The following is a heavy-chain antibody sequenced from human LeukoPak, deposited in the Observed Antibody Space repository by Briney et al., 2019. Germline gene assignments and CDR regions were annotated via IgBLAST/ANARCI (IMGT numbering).Heavy chain of an antibody. CDR2: IYYTGST. CDR3: SSLEVSSSWRY. CDR1: GDSISSSSYF. D-gene: IGHD6-13*01. V-gene: IGHV4-39*07. J-gene: IGHJ4*02. Sequence: TSETLSLTCTVSGDSISSSSYFWGWIRQPPGKGLEWIGSIYYTGSTDYTPSLKSRATISADTSKNQFSLKPTSVTAADTAVYYCSSLEVSSSWRYWGQGTLVTVSS.